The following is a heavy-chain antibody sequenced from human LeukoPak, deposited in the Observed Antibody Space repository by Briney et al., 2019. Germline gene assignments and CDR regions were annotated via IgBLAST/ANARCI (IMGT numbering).Heavy chain of an antibody. CDR2: ISGSGGST. D-gene: IGHD3-9*01. V-gene: IGHV3-23*01. J-gene: IGHJ4*02. Sequence: GSLKLSCATSGFTLSNYAMSWVRQAPGKGLELVSAISGSGGSTYYADSVKGRFTISRDNSKNTLYLQMNSLRAEDTAVYYCAKRTVYYDILTGHPDYWGQGTLVTVSS. CDR1: GFTLSNYA. CDR3: AKRTVYYDILTGHPDY.